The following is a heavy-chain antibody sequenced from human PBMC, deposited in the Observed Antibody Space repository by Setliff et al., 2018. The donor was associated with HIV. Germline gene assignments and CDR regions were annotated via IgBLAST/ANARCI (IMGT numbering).Heavy chain of an antibody. Sequence: KISCHLSGYSFVDFWIGWVRQAPGKGLEWMGRIDPEDGETIYGAKFQGRVTMTADTSAATAYMVLSSLRSEDTALYYCGTVRIAVPDDFDFWGQGTLVTVSS. V-gene: IGHV1-69-2*01. CDR1: GYSFVDFW. CDR3: GTVRIAVPDDFDF. D-gene: IGHD6-19*01. J-gene: IGHJ4*02. CDR2: IDPEDGET.